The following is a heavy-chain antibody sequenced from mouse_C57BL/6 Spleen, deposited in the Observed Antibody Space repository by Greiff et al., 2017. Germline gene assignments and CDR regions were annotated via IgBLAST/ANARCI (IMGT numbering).Heavy chain of an antibody. Sequence: EVKLMESGGGLVKPGGSLKLSCAASGFTFSSYAMSWVRQTPEKRLEWVATISDGGSYTYYPANVKGRFTISRDNAKNNLYLQMSHLKSEDTAMYYCARATGYYYAMDDWGQGTSVTVSS. V-gene: IGHV5-4*03. CDR2: ISDGGSYT. J-gene: IGHJ4*01. CDR1: GFTFSSYA. CDR3: ARATGYYYAMDD.